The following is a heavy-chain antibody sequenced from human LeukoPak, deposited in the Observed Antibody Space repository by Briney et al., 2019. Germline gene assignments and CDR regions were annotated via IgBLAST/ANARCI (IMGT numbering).Heavy chain of an antibody. CDR2: IYYSGST. D-gene: IGHD6-13*01. Sequence: SETLSLTCTVSGGSISSYSWSWIRQPPGKGLEWIGYIYYSGSTSSNPSLRSRLTISGDTSKNQFSLRLSSVTAADTAMYDCARDSGGAAGGSGMGYGFDIWGQGTMVTVSS. CDR3: ARDSGGAAGGSGMGYGFDI. J-gene: IGHJ3*02. CDR1: GGSISSYS. V-gene: IGHV4-59*01.